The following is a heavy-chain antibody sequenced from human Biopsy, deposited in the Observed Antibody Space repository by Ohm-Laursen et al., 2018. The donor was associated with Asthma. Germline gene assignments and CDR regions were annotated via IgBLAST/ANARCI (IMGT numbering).Heavy chain of an antibody. CDR3: ARVVSYGDIYFGIDV. Sequence: SETLSLTCRVSGGYTGSSDHHWAWIRQAPGKGLEWIGFVFWSGSTHYSRSLERRVSISIDTATNVFSMKLWSVTPADTAVYCCARVVSYGDIYFGIDVWGPGNTVVVS. J-gene: IGHJ6*02. V-gene: IGHV4-30-4*01. D-gene: IGHD4-17*01. CDR2: VFWSGST. CDR1: GGYTGSSDHH.